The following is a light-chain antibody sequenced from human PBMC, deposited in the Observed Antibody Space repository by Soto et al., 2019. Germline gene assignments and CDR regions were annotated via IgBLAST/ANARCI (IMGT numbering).Light chain of an antibody. J-gene: IGKJ1*01. V-gene: IGKV3-20*01. CDR1: QSVSSSF. CDR2: GAS. CDR3: QQYDSSPWT. Sequence: DIVLTQSPGTLSLSPGDRATLSCRASQSVSSSFLAWYQQKPGQAPRLLIYGASSKATGIPARFSGSGSGTDFTITISRLEPEDFAVYYCQQYDSSPWTFGQGTKVEIK.